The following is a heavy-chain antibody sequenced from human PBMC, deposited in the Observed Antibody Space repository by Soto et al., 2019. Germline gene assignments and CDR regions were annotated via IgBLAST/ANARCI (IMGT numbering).Heavy chain of an antibody. CDR1: GYSFAVYW. Sequence: GESLKISCDGSGYSFAVYWITWVLRMPGKGLEWMGRIDPSDSQTYYSPSFRGHVTISAAKSITTVFLQWSSLRASDTAMYYCARQIYDSDSGPNFQYYFDSWGQGTLVTVSS. V-gene: IGHV5-10-1*01. D-gene: IGHD3-22*01. CDR3: ARQIYDSDSGPNFQYYFDS. J-gene: IGHJ4*02. CDR2: IDPSDSQT.